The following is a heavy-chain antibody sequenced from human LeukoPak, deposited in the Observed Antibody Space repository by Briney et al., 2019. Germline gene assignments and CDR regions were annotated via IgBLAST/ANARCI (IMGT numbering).Heavy chain of an antibody. Sequence: SETLSLTCTVSGGSISSYYWSWIRQPPGKGLEWIGYIYYSGTTNYNPSLKSRVSISVDTSKNQFSLKLSSVTAADTAVYYCARTENYIPEDWFDPWGQGTLVTVSS. D-gene: IGHD5-24*01. CDR1: GGSISSYY. J-gene: IGHJ5*02. V-gene: IGHV4-59*08. CDR2: IYYSGTT. CDR3: ARTENYIPEDWFDP.